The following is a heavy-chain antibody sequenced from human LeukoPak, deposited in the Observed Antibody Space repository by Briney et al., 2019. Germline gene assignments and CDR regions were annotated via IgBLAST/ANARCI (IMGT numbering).Heavy chain of an antibody. Sequence: SETLSLTCTVSGGPISRYYWSWIRQPPGKGLEWIGYIYYNGNTNYNPSLKSRVTISVDTSKNQFSLKLSSVTAADTAVYYCARGGAKFSYWGQGTLVTVSS. D-gene: IGHD3-16*01. V-gene: IGHV4-59*01. CDR1: GGPISRYY. J-gene: IGHJ4*02. CDR3: ARGGAKFSY. CDR2: IYYNGNT.